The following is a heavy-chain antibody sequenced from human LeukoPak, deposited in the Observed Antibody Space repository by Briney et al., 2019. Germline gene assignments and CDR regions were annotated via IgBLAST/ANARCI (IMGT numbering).Heavy chain of an antibody. J-gene: IGHJ6*02. D-gene: IGHD3-3*01. Sequence: ASVKVSCKASGGTFSSYAISWVRQAPGQGLEWMGGIIPIFGTANYARKFQGRVTITADESTSTAYMELSSLRSEDTAVYYCARDLHTYYDFWSGYARYGMDVWGQGTTVTVSS. V-gene: IGHV1-69*13. CDR1: GGTFSSYA. CDR2: IIPIFGTA. CDR3: ARDLHTYYDFWSGYARYGMDV.